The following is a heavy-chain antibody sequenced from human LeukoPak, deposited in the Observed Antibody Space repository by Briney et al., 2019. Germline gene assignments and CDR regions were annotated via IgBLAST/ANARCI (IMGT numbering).Heavy chain of an antibody. D-gene: IGHD2-2*03. Sequence: ASVKVSCKASGGTFSSYAISWVRQAPGQGLEWMGWINPNSGGTNYAQKFQGRVTMTRDTSISTAYMELSRLRSDDTAVYYCARDYGYCSSTSCYILWGQGTLVTVSS. CDR1: GGTFSSYA. CDR2: INPNSGGT. J-gene: IGHJ4*02. V-gene: IGHV1-2*02. CDR3: ARDYGYCSSTSCYIL.